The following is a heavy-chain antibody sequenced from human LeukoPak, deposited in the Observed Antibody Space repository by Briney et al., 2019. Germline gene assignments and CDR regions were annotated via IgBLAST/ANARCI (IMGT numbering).Heavy chain of an antibody. CDR2: ISAYNGNT. V-gene: IGHV1-18*01. D-gene: IGHD4-17*01. CDR3: ARDRGDYGDYVDAFDI. Sequence: GASVKVSCKASGYTFSNYGIRWVRQAPGQGLEWTGWISAYNGNTNCAQKLQGRVTMTTDTSTSTAYMELRSLRSDDTAVYYCARDRGDYGDYVDAFDIWGQGTMVTVSS. J-gene: IGHJ3*02. CDR1: GYTFSNYG.